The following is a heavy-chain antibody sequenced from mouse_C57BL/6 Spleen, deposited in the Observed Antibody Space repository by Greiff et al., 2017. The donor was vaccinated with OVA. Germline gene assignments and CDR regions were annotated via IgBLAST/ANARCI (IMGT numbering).Heavy chain of an antibody. CDR1: GYSITSGYY. D-gene: IGHD3-2*02. CDR2: ISYDGSN. V-gene: IGHV3-6*01. Sequence: DVKLQESGPGLVKPSQSLSLTCSVTGYSITSGYYWNWIRQFPGNKLEWMGYISYDGSNNYNPSLKNRISITRDTSKNQFFLKLNSVTTEDTATYYCARGATAQAFAYWGQGTLVTVSA. CDR3: ARGATAQAFAY. J-gene: IGHJ3*01.